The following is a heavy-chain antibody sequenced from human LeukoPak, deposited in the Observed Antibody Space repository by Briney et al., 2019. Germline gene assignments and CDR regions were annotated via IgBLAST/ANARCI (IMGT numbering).Heavy chain of an antibody. CDR2: IYTSGST. CDR3: ARDVEYRSFTFDY. J-gene: IGHJ4*02. D-gene: IGHD6-6*01. Sequence: SETLSLTYTVSGGSISSGSYYWSWNRQPAGKGLGWIGRIYTSGSTNYNPSLKSRVTISVDTSKNQFSLKLSSVTAADTAVYYCARDVEYRSFTFDYSGQGTLVTVSS. CDR1: GGSISSGSYY. V-gene: IGHV4-61*02.